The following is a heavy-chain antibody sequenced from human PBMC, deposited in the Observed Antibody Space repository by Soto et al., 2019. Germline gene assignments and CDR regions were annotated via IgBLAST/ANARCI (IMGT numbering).Heavy chain of an antibody. Sequence: SETLSLTCAVYVGSFSGYYWSWIRQSPGKGLEWIGEINHGGRTNCNPSLKSRVTMSVDTSKNQFSLKLSSVTAADTAVYYRARGIAMTVVVERDAPDKYYLDYWGQGTLVTVSS. CDR2: INHGGRT. V-gene: IGHV4-34*01. D-gene: IGHD3-22*01. CDR3: ARGIAMTVVVERDAPDKYYLDY. J-gene: IGHJ4*02. CDR1: VGSFSGYY.